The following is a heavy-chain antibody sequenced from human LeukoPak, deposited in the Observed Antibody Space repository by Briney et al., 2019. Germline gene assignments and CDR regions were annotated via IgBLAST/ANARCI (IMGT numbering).Heavy chain of an antibody. V-gene: IGHV1-46*01. CDR3: ARGGITIFGVVIMDAFDI. CDR1: GYTFTSYY. J-gene: IGHJ3*02. CDR2: INPSGGST. Sequence: ASVKVSCKASGYTFTSYYMHWVRQAPGQGLEWMGIINPSGGSTSYAQKFQRRVTMTRDTSTSTVYMELSSLRSEDTAVYYSARGGITIFGVVIMDAFDIWGQGTMVTVSS. D-gene: IGHD3-3*01.